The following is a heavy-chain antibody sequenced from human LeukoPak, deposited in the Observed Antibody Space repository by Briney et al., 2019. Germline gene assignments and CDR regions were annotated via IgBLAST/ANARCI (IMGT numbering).Heavy chain of an antibody. J-gene: IGHJ5*02. Sequence: ASVKVSCKASGGTLSSYAISWVRQAPGQGLEWMGGIIPIFGTANYAQKFQGRVTITADESTSTAYMELSSLRSEDTAVYYCARDQRITIFGVAPWFDPWGQGTLVTVSS. D-gene: IGHD3-3*01. V-gene: IGHV1-69*01. CDR2: IIPIFGTA. CDR1: GGTLSSYA. CDR3: ARDQRITIFGVAPWFDP.